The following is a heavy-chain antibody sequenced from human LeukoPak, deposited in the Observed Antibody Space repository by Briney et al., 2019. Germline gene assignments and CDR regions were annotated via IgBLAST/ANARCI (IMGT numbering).Heavy chain of an antibody. J-gene: IGHJ5*01. V-gene: IGHV1-2*02. Sequence: GASVKVSCKASGYTFTGNYMHWVRQAPGQGLEWMGWISPNSGGINYAQKFQGRVTMTRGTSISTAYMELSRLTSDDTAVYYCARAGYCSGGSCSDWFDSWGQGTLVTVSS. CDR3: ARAGYCSGGSCSDWFDS. CDR1: GYTFTGNY. CDR2: ISPNSGGI. D-gene: IGHD2-15*01.